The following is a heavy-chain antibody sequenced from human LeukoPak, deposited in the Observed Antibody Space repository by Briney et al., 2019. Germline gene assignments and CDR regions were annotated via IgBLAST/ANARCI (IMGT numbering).Heavy chain of an antibody. D-gene: IGHD3-10*01. J-gene: IGHJ4*02. CDR3: ARLLWFGESADY. Sequence: GGSLRLSCAASGFTVSSNYMSWVRQAPGKGLEWVSVIYSGGSTYYADSVKGRFTISRDNSKNTLYLQMNSLRAEDTAVYYCARLLWFGESADYWGQGTLATVSS. CDR2: IYSGGST. CDR1: GFTVSSNY. V-gene: IGHV3-66*01.